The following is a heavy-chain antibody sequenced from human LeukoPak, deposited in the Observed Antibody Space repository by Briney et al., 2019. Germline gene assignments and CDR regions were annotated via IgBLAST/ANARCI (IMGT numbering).Heavy chain of an antibody. J-gene: IGHJ4*02. CDR3: VRDSLGSHFDY. Sequence: GGSLRLSCAASGFTFSSYGMHWVRQAPGKGLEWVSAISGSGGSTYYADSVKGRFTISRDNSRNTLYLQMNSLRAEDTAVYYCVRDSLGSHFDYWGQGTLVTVSS. V-gene: IGHV3-23*01. CDR2: ISGSGGST. CDR1: GFTFSSYG. D-gene: IGHD1-26*01.